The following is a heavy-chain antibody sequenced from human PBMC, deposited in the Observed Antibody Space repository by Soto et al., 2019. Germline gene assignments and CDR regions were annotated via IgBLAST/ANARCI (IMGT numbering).Heavy chain of an antibody. CDR1: GYTFTSYA. J-gene: IGHJ3*02. CDR3: ARERVPVVEGVFEI. Sequence: ASVKVSCKASGYTFTSYAMHWVRQAPGQRLEWMGWINAGNGNTKYSQKFQGRVTITRDTSASTAYVELSSLRSEDTAVYYCARERVPVVEGVFEIWGQGKMVTVSS. CDR2: INAGNGNT. V-gene: IGHV1-3*01. D-gene: IGHD2-15*01.